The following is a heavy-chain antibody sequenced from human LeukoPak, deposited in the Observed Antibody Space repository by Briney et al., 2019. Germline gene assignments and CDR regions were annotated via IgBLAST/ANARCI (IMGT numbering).Heavy chain of an antibody. D-gene: IGHD2-2*02. Sequence: PGGSLRLSCAASGFTFSSYAMCWVRPAPVKGREWVSALSGRGGSTFIADSVRGRFTISRDNSKNMLYLQMNSLRDEDTAVYYCTKGYCSSTTCYSRFDPWGHGAPVTVSS. CDR3: TKGYCSSTTCYSRFDP. CDR2: LSGRGGST. CDR1: GFTFSSYA. J-gene: IGHJ5*02. V-gene: IGHV3-23*01.